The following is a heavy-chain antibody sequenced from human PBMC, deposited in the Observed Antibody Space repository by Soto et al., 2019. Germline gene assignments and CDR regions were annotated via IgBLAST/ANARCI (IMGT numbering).Heavy chain of an antibody. V-gene: IGHV4-39*01. Sequence: QLQLQESGPGLVKPSETLSLSCTVSGGSISIDTYYWGWIRQPPGKGLEWIGGIYYNGKTFYNPSLRSRLTISIDSSKNHFSLEMTSVTAADTAVYYCATHNRLQSTALDHWGQGSLVTVSS. CDR1: GGSISIDTYY. J-gene: IGHJ4*02. CDR3: ATHNRLQSTALDH. CDR2: IYYNGKT. D-gene: IGHD4-4*01.